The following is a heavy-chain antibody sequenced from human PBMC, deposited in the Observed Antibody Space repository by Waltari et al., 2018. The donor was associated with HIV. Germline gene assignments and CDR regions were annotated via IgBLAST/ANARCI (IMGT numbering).Heavy chain of an antibody. Sequence: QVHLVESGGAVVHAGGPLTFSCAASGFSFSTYGIHRVRQAPGKGLEWMAFISSDGNKEYYADSVKGRFTVSRDNSRNTLHLLMDSLRVEDTAIYYCAKSLFGVVKYQNLFDYWAQGTLVTVSS. CDR3: AKSLFGVVKYQNLFDY. V-gene: IGHV3-30*18. CDR1: GFSFSTYG. D-gene: IGHD3-3*01. CDR2: ISSDGNKE. J-gene: IGHJ4*02.